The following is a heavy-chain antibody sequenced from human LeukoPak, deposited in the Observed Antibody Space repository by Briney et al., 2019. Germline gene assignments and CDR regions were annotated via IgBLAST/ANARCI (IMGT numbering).Heavy chain of an antibody. V-gene: IGHV1-18*04. CDR2: ISAYSGNT. CDR3: ARAPDDYDFWSGPFDY. J-gene: IGHJ4*02. Sequence: ASVKVSCKASGYTFTDYYMHWVRQAPGQGLEWMGWISAYSGNTNYAQNLQGRVTMTTDTSTSTAYMELRSLRSDDTAVYYCARAPDDYDFWSGPFDYWGRGTLVTVSS. CDR1: GYTFTDYY. D-gene: IGHD3-3*01.